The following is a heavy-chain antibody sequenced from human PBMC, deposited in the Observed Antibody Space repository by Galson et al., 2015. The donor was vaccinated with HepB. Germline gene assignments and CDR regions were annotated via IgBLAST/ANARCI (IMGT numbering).Heavy chain of an antibody. Sequence: SVKVSCKASGGTFSSDAIAWVRQAPGQGLEWMGGIVPIFGTESYAQKFQGRVTITADDSTSTAYMELSGLRSEDTAVYYCARDRVIAARPSGFDYWGQGTLVTVSS. CDR3: ARDRVIAARPSGFDY. J-gene: IGHJ4*02. V-gene: IGHV1-69*13. CDR2: IVPIFGTE. D-gene: IGHD6-6*01. CDR1: GGTFSSDA.